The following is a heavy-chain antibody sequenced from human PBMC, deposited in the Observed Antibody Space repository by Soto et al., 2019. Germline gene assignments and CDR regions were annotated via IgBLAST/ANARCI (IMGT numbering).Heavy chain of an antibody. J-gene: IGHJ4*02. CDR2: ISASGGSS. V-gene: IGHV3-23*01. CDR1: GFSFSYYA. CDR3: EKGSIDDSASVDN. D-gene: IGHD1-26*01. Sequence: EVQLLESGGGLVQPGGSLRLSCAASGFSFSYYAMVWVRQAPGKGLEWVSVISASGGSSYFADSVKGRFTISRDNSKNVLSLEMYSLRAEDTAIYFCEKGSIDDSASVDNGGQGTLVLVSS.